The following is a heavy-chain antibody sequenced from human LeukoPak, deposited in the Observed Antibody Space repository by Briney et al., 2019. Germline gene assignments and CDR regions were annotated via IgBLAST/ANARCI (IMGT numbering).Heavy chain of an antibody. CDR3: ARGRYCSSDICSGGDAFDI. V-gene: IGHV4-4*07. CDR2: IYTRGGT. J-gene: IGHJ3*02. CDR1: GGSINNYY. Sequence: SETLSLTCTVSGGSINNYYWSWIRQPAGKGLEWIGRIYTRGGTNYNPSLKSRVTMSVDTSKNQFSLKLSSVTAADTAVYYCARGRYCSSDICSGGDAFDIWGQGTMVSVSS. D-gene: IGHD2-15*01.